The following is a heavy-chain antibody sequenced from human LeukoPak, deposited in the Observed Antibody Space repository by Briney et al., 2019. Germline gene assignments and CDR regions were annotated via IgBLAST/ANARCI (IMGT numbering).Heavy chain of an antibody. Sequence: ASVKVSCKASGYTFTSYDINWVRQATGQGLEWMGWMNPNSGNTGYAQKLQGRVTMTRNTSISTAYMALSSLRSEDTAVYYCARGVGYSGGNWFDPWGQGTLVTVSS. V-gene: IGHV1-8*01. CDR2: MNPNSGNT. CDR1: GYTFTSYD. D-gene: IGHD5-18*01. CDR3: ARGVGYSGGNWFDP. J-gene: IGHJ5*02.